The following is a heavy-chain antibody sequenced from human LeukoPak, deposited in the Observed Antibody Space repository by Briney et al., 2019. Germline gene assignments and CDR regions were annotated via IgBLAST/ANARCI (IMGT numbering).Heavy chain of an antibody. CDR3: AREHSSGWYGGDWFDP. CDR1: GYTFTGYY. CDR2: INPNSGGT. D-gene: IGHD6-19*01. V-gene: IGHV1-2*02. Sequence: ASVKVSCKASGYTFTGYYMHWVRQAPGQGLEWMGWINPNSGGTNYAQKFQGRVTMTRDTSISTAYMELSRLRSDDTAVYYCAREHSSGWYGGDWFDPWGQGTLVTVSS. J-gene: IGHJ5*02.